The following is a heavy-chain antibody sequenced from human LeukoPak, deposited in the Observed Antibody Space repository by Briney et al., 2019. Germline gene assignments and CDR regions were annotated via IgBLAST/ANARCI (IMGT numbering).Heavy chain of an antibody. CDR3: ARPNGDYYYYYGMDV. V-gene: IGHV3-30*04. CDR1: GFTFSSYA. D-gene: IGHD3-10*01. Sequence: PGGSLRLSCAASGFTFSSYAMHWVRQAPGKELEWVAVISYDGSNKYYADSVKGRLTISRDNSKNTLYLQMNSLRAEDTAVYYCARPNGDYYYYYGMDVWGQGTTVTVSS. J-gene: IGHJ6*02. CDR2: ISYDGSNK.